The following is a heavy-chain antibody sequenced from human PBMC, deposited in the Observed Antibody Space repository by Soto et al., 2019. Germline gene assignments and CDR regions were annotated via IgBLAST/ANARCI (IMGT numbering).Heavy chain of an antibody. Sequence: GGSLRLSCAASGFTFSSYAMPWARKAPGKGLEWVAVISYDGSNKYYADSVKGRFTISRDNSKNTLYLQMNSLRAEDTAVYYCAKEPHYGDYFNWFDPWGQGTLVTVSS. D-gene: IGHD4-17*01. V-gene: IGHV3-30*04. CDR3: AKEPHYGDYFNWFDP. CDR2: ISYDGSNK. CDR1: GFTFSSYA. J-gene: IGHJ5*02.